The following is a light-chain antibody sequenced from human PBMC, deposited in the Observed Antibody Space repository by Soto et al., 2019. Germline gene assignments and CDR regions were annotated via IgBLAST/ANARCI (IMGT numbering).Light chain of an antibody. CDR2: GAS. Sequence: EIVMTQSPATLSVSPGEGVTLSCRASQSVSSDLAGYQQKPGQSPRLLMYGASTRATHSPPRFSGGGSGTEFTLTIISLQAEDDVIYYCRQYHDCPPLTFGPGTKVEIK. CDR3: RQYHDCPPLT. V-gene: IGKV3-15*01. CDR1: QSVSSD. J-gene: IGKJ3*01.